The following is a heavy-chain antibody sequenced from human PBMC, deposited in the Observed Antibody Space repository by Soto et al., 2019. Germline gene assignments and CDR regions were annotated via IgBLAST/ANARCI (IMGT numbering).Heavy chain of an antibody. V-gene: IGHV1-69*02. CDR3: AVNPTVTTALFDY. CDR2: IIPILGIA. D-gene: IGHD4-17*01. J-gene: IGHJ4*02. Sequence: QVQLVQSGAEVRKPGSSVKVSSKASGGTFSSYTISWVRQAPGQGLEWMGRIIPILGIANYAQKFQGRVTITADKSTSTAYMELSSLRSEDTAVYYCAVNPTVTTALFDYWGQGTLVTVSS. CDR1: GGTFSSYT.